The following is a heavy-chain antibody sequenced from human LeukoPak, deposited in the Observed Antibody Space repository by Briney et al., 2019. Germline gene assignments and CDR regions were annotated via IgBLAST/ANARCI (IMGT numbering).Heavy chain of an antibody. CDR2: IDTSGRDT. CDR1: GFTFSGNS. V-gene: IGHV3-21*01. Sequence: TGGSLRLSCVASGFTFSGNSMNWVRQPPGKGLEWVSSIDTSGRDTYYAGSVKGRFTISRDNAKNSLYLQMNRLRAEDTAVYYCARELVARQDLDYWGQGTLVTVSS. CDR3: ARELVARQDLDY. D-gene: IGHD6-6*01. J-gene: IGHJ4*02.